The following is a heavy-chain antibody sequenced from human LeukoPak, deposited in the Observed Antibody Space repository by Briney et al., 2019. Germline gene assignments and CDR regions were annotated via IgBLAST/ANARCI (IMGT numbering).Heavy chain of an antibody. V-gene: IGHV3-53*01. J-gene: IGHJ4*02. CDR2: IYSGGST. D-gene: IGHD5-12*01. CDR3: ARGVRVAKNFDY. CDR1: GFTVSSNY. Sequence: GGSLRLSCAASGFTVSSNYMSWVRQAPGKGQEWVSVIYSGGSTYYADSVKGRFTISRDNSKNTLYLQMNSLRAEDTAVYYCARGVRVAKNFDYWGQGTLVTVSS.